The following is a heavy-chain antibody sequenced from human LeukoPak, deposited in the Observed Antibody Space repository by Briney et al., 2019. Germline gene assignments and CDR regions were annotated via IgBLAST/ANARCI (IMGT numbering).Heavy chain of an antibody. CDR1: GLTFSSYA. Sequence: GGSLRLSCAASGLTFSSYAMSWVRQAPGKGLEWVAAISGSGDNTYYADSVKGRFTISRDNSRNTLYLQMNSLRGEDTAVYYCAKDRSSSWYFDYWGQGTLVTVSS. CDR3: AKDRSSSWYFDY. V-gene: IGHV3-23*01. J-gene: IGHJ4*02. CDR2: ISGSGDNT. D-gene: IGHD6-13*01.